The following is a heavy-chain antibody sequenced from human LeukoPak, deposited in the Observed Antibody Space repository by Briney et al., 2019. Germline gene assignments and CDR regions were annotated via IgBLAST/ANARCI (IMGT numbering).Heavy chain of an antibody. CDR2: MNPNSGNT. V-gene: IGHV1-8*01. J-gene: IGHJ4*02. CDR1: GYTFTSYD. Sequence: GASVKVSCKASGYTFTSYDINWVRQATGQGLEWMGWMNPNSGNTGYAQTFQGRVTMTRNTSISTAYMELSSLRSEDTAVYYCATSPHGHQIYSGSYPAQLDYWGQGTLVTVSS. CDR3: ATSPHGHQIYSGSYPAQLDY. D-gene: IGHD1-26*01.